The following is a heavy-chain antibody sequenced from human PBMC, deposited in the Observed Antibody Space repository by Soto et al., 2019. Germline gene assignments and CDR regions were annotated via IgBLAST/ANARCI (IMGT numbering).Heavy chain of an antibody. CDR2: MYNTGST. D-gene: IGHD2-21*02. J-gene: IGHJ6*02. V-gene: IGHV4-59*01. CDR3: ARDLLGYWGTDCYPLDV. Sequence: WGTLALTWSRSVGFITGYYWSWSRQGPGKGLEWIGYMYNTGSTVYNPSFKSRVTISVDTSKNQFSLKLNSVTAADTAVYYCARDLLGYWGTDCYPLDVWGQGTTVTVS. CDR1: VGFITGYY.